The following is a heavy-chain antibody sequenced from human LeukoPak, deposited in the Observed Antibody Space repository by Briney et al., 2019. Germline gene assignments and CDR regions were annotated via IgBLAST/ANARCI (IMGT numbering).Heavy chain of an antibody. Sequence: PGGSLRLSCAASGFTFSSYNMNWVRQAPGKGLEWVSSISSSGSYTYYADSVKGRFTISRDNAKNSLYLQMNSLRAEDTAVYYCARDRTRYCSGGSCYSSYGMDVWGQRTTVTVSS. CDR2: ISSSGSYT. J-gene: IGHJ6*02. CDR1: GFTFSSYN. CDR3: ARDRTRYCSGGSCYSSYGMDV. V-gene: IGHV3-21*01. D-gene: IGHD2-15*01.